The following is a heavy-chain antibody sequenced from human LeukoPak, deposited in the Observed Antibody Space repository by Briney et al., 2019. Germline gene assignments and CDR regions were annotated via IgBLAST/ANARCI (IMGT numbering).Heavy chain of an antibody. J-gene: IGHJ4*02. CDR1: GFTFSSYA. D-gene: IGHD3-3*01. CDR2: ISGSGGST. CDR3: AKDSSWSGYYDDY. Sequence: GGSLRLSCAASGFTFSSYAMSWVRQAPGKGLEWVSAISGSGGSTYYADSVKGRSTISRDNSKNTLYLQMNSLRAEDTAVCYCAKDSSWSGYYDDYWGQGTLVTVSS. V-gene: IGHV3-23*01.